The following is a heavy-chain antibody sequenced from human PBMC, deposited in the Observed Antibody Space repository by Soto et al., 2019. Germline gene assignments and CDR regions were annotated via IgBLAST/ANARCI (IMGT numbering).Heavy chain of an antibody. V-gene: IGHV1-3*01. D-gene: IGHD6-19*01. CDR2: INAGNGNT. CDR3: AREGSGWYSDY. Sequence: QVQLVQSGAEVKKPGASVKVSCKASGYTFTSYAMHWVRQAPGQRLEWMGWINAGNGNTKYSQKFQGRVTITRDTSASTAYMELSSLRSEDTAVYYCAREGSGWYSDYWGQGTLVTVSS. J-gene: IGHJ4*02. CDR1: GYTFTSYA.